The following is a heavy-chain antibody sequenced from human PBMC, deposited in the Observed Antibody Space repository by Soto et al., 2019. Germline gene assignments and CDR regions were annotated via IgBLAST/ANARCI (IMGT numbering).Heavy chain of an antibody. D-gene: IGHD5-12*01. V-gene: IGHV1-69*08. CDR1: GGTFSTST. CDR3: ARDSPIGSTYSGYDAIDS. J-gene: IGHJ4*02. Sequence: QVQLVPSGAEVKKPGSSVKVSCKASGGTFSTSTFTWVRQAPGQGLEWMGRTIPILDVADYAQDFQGRVTITPDKSTSTAYMELTSLTSKDTAVYYCARDSPIGSTYSGYDAIDSWGQGTLVTVSS. CDR2: TIPILDVA.